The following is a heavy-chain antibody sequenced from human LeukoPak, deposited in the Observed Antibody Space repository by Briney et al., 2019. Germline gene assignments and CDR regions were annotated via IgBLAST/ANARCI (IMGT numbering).Heavy chain of an antibody. J-gene: IGHJ4*02. CDR1: GFTFSSYA. V-gene: IGHV3-30-3*01. D-gene: IGHD2-21*01. Sequence: GGSLRLSCAASGFTFSSYAMRWVRQAPGKGLEWVAVISYDGSNKYYADSVKGRFTISRDNSKNTLYLQMNSLRAEDTAVYYCASAVALHYFDYWGQGTLVTVSS. CDR3: ASAVALHYFDY. CDR2: ISYDGSNK.